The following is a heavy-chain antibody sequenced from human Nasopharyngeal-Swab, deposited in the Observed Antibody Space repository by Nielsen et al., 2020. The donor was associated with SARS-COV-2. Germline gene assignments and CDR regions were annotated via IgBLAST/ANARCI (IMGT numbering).Heavy chain of an antibody. CDR1: GGSISSSSYY. V-gene: IGHV4-39*07. CDR3: VGGSWYGDYYYYYGMDV. J-gene: IGHJ6*02. D-gene: IGHD6-13*01. CDR2: IYYSGST. Sequence: SLTCTVSGGSISSSSYYWGWIRQPPGKGLEWIGSIYYSGSTYYNPSLKSRVTISVDTSKNQFSLKLSSVTAADTAVYYCVGGSWYGDYYYYYGMDVWGQGTTVTVSS.